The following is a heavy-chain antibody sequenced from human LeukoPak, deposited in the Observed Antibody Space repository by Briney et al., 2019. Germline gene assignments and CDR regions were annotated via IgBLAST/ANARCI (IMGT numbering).Heavy chain of an antibody. Sequence: AGGSLRLSCAASGFTFSSYWMHWVRQAPGKGLVWVSRINSDGSSTSYADSVKGRFTISRDNAKNTLYLQMNSLRAEDTAVYYCARDQGDAGSRVKRDGHYMDVWGKGTTVTVSS. J-gene: IGHJ6*03. CDR1: GFTFSSYW. CDR2: INSDGSST. V-gene: IGHV3-74*01. CDR3: ARDQGDAGSRVKRDGHYMDV. D-gene: IGHD1-1*01.